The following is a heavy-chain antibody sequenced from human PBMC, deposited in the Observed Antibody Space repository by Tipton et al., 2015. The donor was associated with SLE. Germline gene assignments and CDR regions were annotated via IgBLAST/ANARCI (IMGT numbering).Heavy chain of an antibody. V-gene: IGHV3-23*01. Sequence: GSLRLSCAASGFTFSSYAMSWVRQAPGKGLEWVSAISGSGGSTYYADSVKGRFTISRDNSKNTLYLQMNSLRAEDTAVYYCARDMWGYCTNGVCDGFDYWGQGTLVTVSS. CDR1: GFTFSSYA. CDR3: ARDMWGYCTNGVCDGFDY. CDR2: ISGSGGST. J-gene: IGHJ4*02. D-gene: IGHD2-8*01.